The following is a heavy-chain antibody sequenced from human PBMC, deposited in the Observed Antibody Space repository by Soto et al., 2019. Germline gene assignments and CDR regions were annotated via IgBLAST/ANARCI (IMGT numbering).Heavy chain of an antibody. Sequence: SETLSLTCTVSGGSISSSSYYWGWIRQPPGKGLEWIGSIYYSGSTYYNPSLKSRVTISVDTSKNQFSLKLSSVTAADTAVYYCARRQSSSWYGLWGQGTPVTV. J-gene: IGHJ4*02. D-gene: IGHD6-13*01. CDR1: GGSISSSSYY. V-gene: IGHV4-39*01. CDR2: IYYSGST. CDR3: ARRQSSSWYGL.